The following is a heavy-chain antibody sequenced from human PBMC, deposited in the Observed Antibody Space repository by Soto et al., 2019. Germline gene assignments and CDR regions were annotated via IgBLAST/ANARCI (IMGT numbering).Heavy chain of an antibody. D-gene: IGHD3-16*02. V-gene: IGHV3-23*01. CDR2: ISGSGGST. CDR1: GFTFSSYA. CDR3: ALNIIHLGELSLSEDY. J-gene: IGHJ4*02. Sequence: GGSLRLSCAASGFTFSSYAMSWVRQAPGKGLEWVSAISGSGGSTYYADSVKGRFTISRDNSKNTLYLQMNSLRAEDTAVYYCALNIIHLGELSLSEDYWGQGTLVTVSS.